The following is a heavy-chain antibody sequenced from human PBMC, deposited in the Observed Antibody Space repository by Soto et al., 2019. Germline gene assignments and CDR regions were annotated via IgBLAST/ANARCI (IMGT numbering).Heavy chain of an antibody. CDR3: AKGVDSSGYYSTWFDS. CDR2: ISGSGGST. J-gene: IGHJ5*01. V-gene: IGHV3-23*01. CDR1: GFTFSSYA. D-gene: IGHD3-22*01. Sequence: XGSLRLSCPASGFTFSSYAMTWVRQAPGKGLEWVSSISGSGGSTYYADSVKGRFTVSRDNSKNTLHLQMNSLRAEDTAVYYCAKGVDSSGYYSTWFDSWGQGTLVTVSS.